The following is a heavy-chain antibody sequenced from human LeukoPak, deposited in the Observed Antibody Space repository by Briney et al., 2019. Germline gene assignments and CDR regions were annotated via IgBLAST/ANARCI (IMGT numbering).Heavy chain of an antibody. V-gene: IGHV3-48*04. J-gene: IGHJ4*02. CDR2: ISSSSSTI. CDR1: GFTVSSNY. CDR3: ARDQGIAAAVPFDY. Sequence: LPGGSLRLSCAASGFTVSSNYMSWVRQAPGKGLEWVSYISSSSSTIYYADSVKGRFTISRDNAKNSLYLQMNSLRAEDTAVYYCARDQGIAAAVPFDYWGQGTLVTVSS. D-gene: IGHD6-13*01.